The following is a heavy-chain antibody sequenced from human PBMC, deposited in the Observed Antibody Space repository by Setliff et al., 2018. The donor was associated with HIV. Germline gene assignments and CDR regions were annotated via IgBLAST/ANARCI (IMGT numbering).Heavy chain of an antibody. CDR1: GGSISGYY. CDR3: ARGGLGVVTSFDS. J-gene: IGHJ4*02. Sequence: SETLSLTCNVSGGSISGYYWSWIRQHPGKGLEWIGYIHYSGNTYNNPSLNSRISISVDMSKNKFSLKLSSLTAADTAVYYCARGGLGVVTSFDSWGPGTLVTVSS. CDR2: IHYSGNT. V-gene: IGHV4-31*03. D-gene: IGHD3-3*01.